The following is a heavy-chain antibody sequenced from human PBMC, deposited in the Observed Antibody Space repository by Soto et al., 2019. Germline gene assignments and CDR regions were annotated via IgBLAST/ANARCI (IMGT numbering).Heavy chain of an antibody. J-gene: IGHJ4*02. D-gene: IGHD1-26*01. CDR3: ARDGHDGRYYGRDY. Sequence: QIQLVQSGTEVKKPGASVKVSCKASGYTFSSFGLSWVRQAPGQGLEWVAWISAHTGNTNYAHKVQGRITLTTDTSSSTAYMELRSLRSDDTAIYYCARDGHDGRYYGRDYWGQGTLVTVSS. CDR1: GYTFSSFG. CDR2: ISAHTGNT. V-gene: IGHV1-18*01.